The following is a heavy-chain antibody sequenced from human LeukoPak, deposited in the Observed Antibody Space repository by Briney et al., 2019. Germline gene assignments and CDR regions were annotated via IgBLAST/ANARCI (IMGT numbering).Heavy chain of an antibody. CDR3: ARGRQDVTMIVVVMTAVSYYLDV. V-gene: IGHV4-34*01. CDR2: MNPSGST. D-gene: IGHD3-22*01. Sequence: ASETLSLTCAVYGGSFSGYYWTWIRQTPEKGLEWIGEMNPSGSTNYNPSLKSRVTISVDTSKNQFSLELSSVTAADTAVYYCARGRQDVTMIVVVMTAVSYYLDVWGKGTTVTVS. CDR1: GGSFSGYY. J-gene: IGHJ6*03.